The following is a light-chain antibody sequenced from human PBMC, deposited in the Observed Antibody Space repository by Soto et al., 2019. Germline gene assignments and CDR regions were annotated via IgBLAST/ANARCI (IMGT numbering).Light chain of an antibody. V-gene: IGLV2-14*01. CDR1: SSDVGDYNS. CDR3: SSYATNTPLGV. J-gene: IGLJ1*01. Sequence: QSALTQPASVSGSPGQSITISCTGTSSDVGDYNSLSWYQQYPGKAPELLIYDVSNRPLRVSNRFSASKSGTTASLTISGLQAEDEADYYCSSYATNTPLGVFGTGTKLIVL. CDR2: DVS.